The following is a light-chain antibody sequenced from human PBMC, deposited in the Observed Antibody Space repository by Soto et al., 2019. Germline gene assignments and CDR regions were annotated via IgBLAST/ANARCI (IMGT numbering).Light chain of an antibody. V-gene: IGLV4-69*01. CDR1: SGHSSSA. Sequence: QSVLTQSPSASASLGASVKLTCTLSSGHSSSAIAWHQQQPEKGLRYLLKVNSDGSHSKGDGIPDRFSGSSSGAARYLTISGLQSEDEADYQCQTWGGGIHWVFGGGTKVTVL. CDR3: QTWGGGIHWV. J-gene: IGLJ3*02. CDR2: VNSDGSH.